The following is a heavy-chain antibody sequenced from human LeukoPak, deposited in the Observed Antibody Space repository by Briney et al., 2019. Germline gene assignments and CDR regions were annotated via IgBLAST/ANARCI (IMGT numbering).Heavy chain of an antibody. J-gene: IGHJ5*02. V-gene: IGHV4-34*01. CDR3: ARVPYSSGP. CDR2: INHSGST. D-gene: IGHD6-19*01. Sequence: PSETLSLTGAGYGGSFSGYYWSWIRQPPGKELEWIGEINHSGSTNDNPSLKSRVTISVDTSKNQFSLKLSSVTAADTAVYYCARVPYSSGPWGQGTLVTVSS. CDR1: GGSFSGYY.